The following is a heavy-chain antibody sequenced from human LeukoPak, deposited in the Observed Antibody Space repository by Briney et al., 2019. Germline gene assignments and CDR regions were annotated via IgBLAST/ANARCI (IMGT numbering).Heavy chain of an antibody. V-gene: IGHV3-11*01. CDR2: ISSSGSTI. Sequence: GGSLRPSCAASGFTFSDYYMSWIRQAPGKGLEWVSYISSSGSTIYYADSVRGRFTISRDNAKNSLYLQMNSLRAEDTAVYYCARDSGTSAFDYWGQGTLVTVSS. CDR1: GFTFSDYY. CDR3: ARDSGTSAFDY. J-gene: IGHJ4*02. D-gene: IGHD1-7*01.